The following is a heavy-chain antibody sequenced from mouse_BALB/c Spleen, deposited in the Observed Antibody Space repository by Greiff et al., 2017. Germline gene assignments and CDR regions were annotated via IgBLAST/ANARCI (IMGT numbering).Heavy chain of an antibody. D-gene: IGHD1-1*01. CDR3: ARGHYYGSSPFAY. J-gene: IGHJ3*01. Sequence: QVQLQQSGAELMKPGASVKISCKATGYTFSSYWIEWVKQRPGHGLEWIGEILPGSGSTNYNEKFKGKATFTADTSSNTAYMQLSSLTSEDSAVYYCARGHYYGSSPFAYWGQGTLVTVSA. CDR2: ILPGSGST. CDR1: GYTFSSYW. V-gene: IGHV1-9*01.